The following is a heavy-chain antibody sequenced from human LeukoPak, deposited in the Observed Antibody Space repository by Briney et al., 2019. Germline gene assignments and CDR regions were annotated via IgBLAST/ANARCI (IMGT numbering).Heavy chain of an antibody. D-gene: IGHD4-17*01. CDR3: ARVSVTAYGDYYYYYMDV. CDR2: INPNSGGT. V-gene: IGHV1-2*06. Sequence: ASVKVSCKASGYTFTGYYMHWVRQAPGQGLEWMGRINPNSGGTNYAQKFQGRVTMTRDTSISTAYMELSRLRSDDTAVYYCARVSVTAYGDYYYYYMDVWGKGTTVTISS. CDR1: GYTFTGYY. J-gene: IGHJ6*03.